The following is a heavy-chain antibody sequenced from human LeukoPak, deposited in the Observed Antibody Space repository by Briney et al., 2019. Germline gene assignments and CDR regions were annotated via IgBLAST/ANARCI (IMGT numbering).Heavy chain of an antibody. J-gene: IGHJ4*02. Sequence: GGSLRLSCAASGFTFSSYAMNWVRQAPGKGLEWVSAISGTGGSTYYVDSVKGRFTISRDNSKNTLYLQMNSLRAEDTAVYYCAKDRKSPFDYDSSGYYHLDYWGQGTLVTVSS. CDR3: AKDRKSPFDYDSSGYYHLDY. CDR2: ISGTGGST. V-gene: IGHV3-23*01. D-gene: IGHD3-22*01. CDR1: GFTFSSYA.